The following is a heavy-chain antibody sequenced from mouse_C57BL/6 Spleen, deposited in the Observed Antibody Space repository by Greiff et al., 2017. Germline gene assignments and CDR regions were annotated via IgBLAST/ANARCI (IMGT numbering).Heavy chain of an antibody. CDR3: AKGECYYAMDD. CDR1: GYTFTSYW. J-gene: IGHJ4*01. CDR2: IDPGSGST. V-gene: IGHV1-55*01. Sequence: QVQLQQPGAELVKPGASVKMSCKASGYTFTSYWITWVKQRPGQGLEWIGDIDPGSGSTNYNAKFKCKATLTGDTSTSTAYMQLSSLTSEDSAVYYSAKGECYYAMDDWGQGTSVTVSS.